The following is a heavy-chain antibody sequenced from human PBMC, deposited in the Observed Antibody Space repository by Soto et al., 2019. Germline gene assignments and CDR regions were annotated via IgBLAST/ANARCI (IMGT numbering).Heavy chain of an antibody. J-gene: IGHJ4*02. CDR2: SSNSGSFT. Sequence: PGGSLRLSCAASGFTLSYHYMSWIRQAPGKGLEWIGYSSNSGSFTRYADSVKGRFSISRDNAKSSLYLQISSLRGDDTATYYSVKSGDNYNLLDFWGQGTPVTVSS. D-gene: IGHD1-1*01. CDR3: VKSGDNYNLLDF. V-gene: IGHV3-11*06. CDR1: GFTLSYHY.